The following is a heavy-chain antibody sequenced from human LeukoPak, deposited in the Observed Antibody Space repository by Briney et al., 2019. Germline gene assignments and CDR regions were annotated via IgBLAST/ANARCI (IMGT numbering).Heavy chain of an antibody. CDR1: GFTFSRYA. J-gene: IGHJ4*02. Sequence: GGSLRLSCAASGFTFSRYAMHWVRQAPGKGLEYVSAISSNGGSTYYANSVKGRFTISRDNSKNTLYLQMGSLRAEDMAVYYCARGGPNTAMVTKGDYFDYWGQGTLVTVSS. V-gene: IGHV3-64*01. D-gene: IGHD5-18*01. CDR3: ARGGPNTAMVTKGDYFDY. CDR2: ISSNGGST.